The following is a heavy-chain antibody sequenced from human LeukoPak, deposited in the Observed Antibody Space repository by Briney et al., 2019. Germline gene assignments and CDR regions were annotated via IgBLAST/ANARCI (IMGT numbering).Heavy chain of an antibody. J-gene: IGHJ6*03. CDR2: INPSGGST. V-gene: IGHV1-46*01. CDR3: AGVRGPDYYYMDV. CDR1: GYTFTSYY. Sequence: ASVKVSCKASGYTFTSYYMHWVRQAPGQGLEWMGIINPSGGSTSYAQKFQGRVTMTRDTSTSTVYMELSSLRSEDTAVYYCAGVRGPDYYYMDVWGKGTTVTVSS.